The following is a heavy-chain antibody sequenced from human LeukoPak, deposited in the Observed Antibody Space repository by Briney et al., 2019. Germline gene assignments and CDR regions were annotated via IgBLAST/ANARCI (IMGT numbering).Heavy chain of an antibody. CDR1: GFTFSSYE. CDR2: ISSSGSTI. CDR3: AVRDGDAFDI. Sequence: GGSLRLSCAASGFTFSSYEMNWVRQAPGKGLEWVSYISSSGSTIYYADSVKGRFTISRDNAKNSLYLQMNGLRAEDTAVYYCAVRDGDAFDIWGQGTMVTVSS. D-gene: IGHD7-27*01. V-gene: IGHV3-48*03. J-gene: IGHJ3*02.